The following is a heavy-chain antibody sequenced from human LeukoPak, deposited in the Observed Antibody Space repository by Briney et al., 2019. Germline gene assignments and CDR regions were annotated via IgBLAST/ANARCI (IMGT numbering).Heavy chain of an antibody. V-gene: IGHV3-21*01. CDR1: GFTFSSYS. J-gene: IGHJ5*02. CDR3: ARDWIPGIAAAGHNWFDP. D-gene: IGHD6-13*01. Sequence: GGSLRLSCAASGFTFSSYSMNWVRQAPGKGLEWVSSISSSSSYIYYADSVKGRFTISRDNSKNTLYLQMNSLRAEDTAVYYCARDWIPGIAAAGHNWFDPWGQGTLVTVSS. CDR2: ISSSSSYI.